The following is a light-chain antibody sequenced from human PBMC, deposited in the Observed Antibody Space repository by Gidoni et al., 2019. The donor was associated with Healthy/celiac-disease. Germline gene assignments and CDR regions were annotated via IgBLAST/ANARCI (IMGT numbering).Light chain of an antibody. V-gene: IGKV1-27*01. CDR1: QSLSNS. J-gene: IGKJ3*01. Sequence: IQMTQSPSSLSASVRASVTITCRASQSLSNSLAWYQQQPVNVPKLLIYAASTLKSGVSSRFSGSGSGTDFTLTISSLQPEDFATYYCQKYNSAPITFGHGTKVDIK. CDR2: AAS. CDR3: QKYNSAPIT.